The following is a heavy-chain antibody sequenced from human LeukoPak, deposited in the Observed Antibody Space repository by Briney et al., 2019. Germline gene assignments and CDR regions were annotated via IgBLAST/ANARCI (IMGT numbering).Heavy chain of an antibody. J-gene: IGHJ6*02. V-gene: IGHV1-8*01. Sequence: GASVKVSCKASGYTFTSYDINWVRQATGQGLEWMGWMNPNSGNTGYAQKFQGRVTMTRNTSISTAYMELSSLRSEDTAVYYCARGITYYYCYYGMDVWGQGTTVTVSS. CDR1: GYTFTSYD. CDR2: MNPNSGNT. CDR3: ARGITYYYCYYGMDV.